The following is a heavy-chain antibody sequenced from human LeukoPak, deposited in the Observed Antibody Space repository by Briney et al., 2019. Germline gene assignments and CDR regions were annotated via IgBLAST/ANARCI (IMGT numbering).Heavy chain of an antibody. CDR2: ISTYNGNT. J-gene: IGHJ4*02. V-gene: IGHV1-18*01. CDR3: ARDLIAVAGTFDY. CDR1: GYTFTNFG. D-gene: IGHD6-19*01. Sequence: ASVKLSCKASGYTFTNFGIRWVRQAPGQGLEWMGEISTYNGNTKYSEKFEGRVTMTTDSSTNTAYLELRSLRSDDTAVYYCARDLIAVAGTFDYWGQGTLVTVSS.